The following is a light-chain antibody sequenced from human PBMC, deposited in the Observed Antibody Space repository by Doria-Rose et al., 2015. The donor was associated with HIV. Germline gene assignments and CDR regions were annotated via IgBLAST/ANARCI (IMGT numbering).Light chain of an antibody. Sequence: EIVLTQSPGTLSLSPGERATLSCRASQSFSSTYLAWYQQKPGQAPSLLIYDGSTRATGIPDRFSASGSGTDFTHTINRLEPEDFALYYCHQYGTSWTFGRGTKVEI. CDR2: DGS. CDR3: HQYGTSWT. CDR1: QSFSSTY. V-gene: IGKV3-20*01. J-gene: IGKJ1*01.